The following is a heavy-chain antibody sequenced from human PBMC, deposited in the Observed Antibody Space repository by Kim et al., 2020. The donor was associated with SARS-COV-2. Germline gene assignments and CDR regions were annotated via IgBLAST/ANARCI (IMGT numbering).Heavy chain of an antibody. Sequence: ASVKVSCKASGYTFTSYAMNWVRQAPGQGLEWMGWINTNTGNPTYAQGFTGRFVFSLDTSVSTAYLQISSLKAEDTAVYYCARAGRGIAAAPSWDYGMDVWGQGTTVTVSS. CDR3: ARAGRGIAAAPSWDYGMDV. D-gene: IGHD6-13*01. CDR1: GYTFTSYA. V-gene: IGHV7-4-1*02. CDR2: INTNTGNP. J-gene: IGHJ6*02.